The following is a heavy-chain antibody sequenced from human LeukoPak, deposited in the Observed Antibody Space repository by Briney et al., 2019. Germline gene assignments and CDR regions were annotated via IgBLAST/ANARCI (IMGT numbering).Heavy chain of an antibody. Sequence: PSETLSLTCAVYGGSFSGYYWSWVRQAPGKGLEWVSAISGSGGSTYYADSVKGRFTISRDNSKNTLYLQMNSLRAEDTAVYYCAKGPPPQSYHGDYGTFDIWGQGTMVTVSS. D-gene: IGHD4-17*01. CDR2: ISGSGGST. V-gene: IGHV3-23*01. CDR3: AKGPPPQSYHGDYGTFDI. J-gene: IGHJ3*02. CDR1: GGSFSGYY.